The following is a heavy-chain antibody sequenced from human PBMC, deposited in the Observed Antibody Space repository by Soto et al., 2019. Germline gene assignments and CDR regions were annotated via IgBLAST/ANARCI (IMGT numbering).Heavy chain of an antibody. Sequence: EVQVVEAGGGLVQPGGSLRLSCAASGFPFSDLYIDWVRQAPGKGLEWVARIRNKANYYTTDYAASVKGRFTISRDDSKNTVYLQMNSLYTEDTAVYYCLSVGGTRVWGQGTLVSVS. CDR3: LSVGGTRV. CDR2: IRNKANYYTT. D-gene: IGHD1-26*01. J-gene: IGHJ4*02. CDR1: GFPFSDLY. V-gene: IGHV3-72*01.